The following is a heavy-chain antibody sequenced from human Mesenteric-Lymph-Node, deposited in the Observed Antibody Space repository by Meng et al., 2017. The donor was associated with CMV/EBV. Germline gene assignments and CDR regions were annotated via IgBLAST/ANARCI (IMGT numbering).Heavy chain of an antibody. Sequence: ASVKVSCKASGYTFTGYYMHWVRQAPGQGLEWMGWINPNSGGTNYAQKFQGRVTMTRDTSTSTVYMELTSLRSEDTAVYYCARGIVGATGYFDYWGQGTLVTVSS. CDR1: GYTFTGYY. V-gene: IGHV1-2*02. CDR2: INPNSGGT. J-gene: IGHJ4*02. CDR3: ARGIVGATGYFDY. D-gene: IGHD1-26*01.